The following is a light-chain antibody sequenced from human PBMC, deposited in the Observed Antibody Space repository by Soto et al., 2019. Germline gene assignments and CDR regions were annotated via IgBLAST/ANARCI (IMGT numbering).Light chain of an antibody. Sequence: DIQMTQSPSTLSASVGDRVTITCRASQSINTWLAWYQQKPGRAPKLLIYDAFSLESGVPSRFSGSGSGTEFTFTISSLQPDDFATFYCQQYNSYPSTFGQGTKLEIK. CDR2: DAF. V-gene: IGKV1-5*01. CDR3: QQYNSYPST. J-gene: IGKJ2*01. CDR1: QSINTW.